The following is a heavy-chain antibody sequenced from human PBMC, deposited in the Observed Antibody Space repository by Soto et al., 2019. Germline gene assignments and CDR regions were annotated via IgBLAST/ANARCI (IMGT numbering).Heavy chain of an antibody. Sequence: SETLSLTCAVYGGSFSGYYWSWIRQPPGKGLEWIGEINHSGSTNYNPSLKSRATISVDTSKNQFSLKLSSVTAADTAVYYCARGRAAGLVTAIPLDYWGQGTLVTVSS. D-gene: IGHD2-21*02. V-gene: IGHV4-34*01. CDR3: ARGRAAGLVTAIPLDY. CDR2: INHSGST. CDR1: GGSFSGYY. J-gene: IGHJ4*02.